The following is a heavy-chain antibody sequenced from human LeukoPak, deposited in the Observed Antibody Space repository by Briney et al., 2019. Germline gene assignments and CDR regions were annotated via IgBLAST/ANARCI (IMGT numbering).Heavy chain of an antibody. V-gene: IGHV4-59*01. D-gene: IGHD3-22*01. J-gene: IGHJ3*02. Sequence: PSETLSLTCTVSGGSISSYYWSWIRQPPGKGLEWIGYISYSGSTNYNPSLKSRVTISVDTSKNQFSLKLSSVTAADTAVYYCARGDYYDSSGYLDNAFDIWGQGTMVTVSS. CDR2: ISYSGST. CDR3: ARGDYYDSSGYLDNAFDI. CDR1: GGSISSYY.